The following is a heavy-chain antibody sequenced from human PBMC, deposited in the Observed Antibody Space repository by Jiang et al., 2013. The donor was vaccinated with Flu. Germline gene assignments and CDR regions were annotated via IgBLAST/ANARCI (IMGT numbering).Heavy chain of an antibody. CDR2: IYPADSDT. CDR3: ARKWGVPPADPLDY. D-gene: IGHD2-2*01. V-gene: IGHV5-51*01. J-gene: IGHJ4*02. Sequence: MGIIYPADSDTRYSPSFQGQVTMSADKSISTAYLQWSSLKASDTAMYYCARKWGVPPADPLDYWGQGTLVTVSS.